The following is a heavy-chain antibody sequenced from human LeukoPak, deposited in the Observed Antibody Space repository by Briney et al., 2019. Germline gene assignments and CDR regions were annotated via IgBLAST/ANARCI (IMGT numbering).Heavy chain of an antibody. CDR1: GGSISSYY. CDR2: NYYSGST. Sequence: TSETLSLTCTVSGGSISSYYWSWIRQPPAKGLDRIGYNYYSGSTNYNPSLKSRVTMSVDTSKNQFSLKLRFVTAADTAVYYCARALGYNWGQGTLVTVSS. D-gene: IGHD5-24*01. V-gene: IGHV4-59*01. CDR3: ARALGYN. J-gene: IGHJ4*02.